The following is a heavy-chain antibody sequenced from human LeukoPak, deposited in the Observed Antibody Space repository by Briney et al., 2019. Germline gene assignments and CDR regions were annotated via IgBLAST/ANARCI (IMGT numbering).Heavy chain of an antibody. V-gene: IGHV1-18*01. D-gene: IGHD3-22*01. CDR1: GYAFTING. J-gene: IGHJ4*02. CDR3: AKSYYYDSSAYSVY. CDR2: ISTYNGDT. Sequence: ASVTVSFKASGYAFTINGIDWVWHAPGQGLGWMGWISTYNGDTNYAQRLQGRVTMTTDTSTSTAYMELRSLGTGGTAVYYCAKSYYYDSSAYSVYWGQGTLVIVSS.